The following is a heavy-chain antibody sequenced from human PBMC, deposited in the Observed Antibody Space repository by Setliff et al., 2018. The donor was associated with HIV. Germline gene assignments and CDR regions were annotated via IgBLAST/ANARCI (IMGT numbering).Heavy chain of an antibody. V-gene: IGHV4-34*01. CDR1: GGSFSGYY. CDR2: INHSGST. Sequence: SETLSLTCAVYGGSFSGYYWSWIRQPPGKGLEWIGEINHSGSTNYNPSLKSRVTISVDTSKNQFSLKLSSVTAADTAVYYCARAQGVVVPAATGFDPWGQGTLVTVSS. CDR3: ARAQGVVVPAATGFDP. D-gene: IGHD2-2*01. J-gene: IGHJ5*02.